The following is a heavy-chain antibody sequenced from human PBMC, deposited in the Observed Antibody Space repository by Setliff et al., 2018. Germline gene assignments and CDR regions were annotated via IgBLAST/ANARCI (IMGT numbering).Heavy chain of an antibody. Sequence: GGSLRLSCAASEFTLSTYWIHWVRQAPRKGLVWVSRINSDGSTTTYADSVKGRFTISRDNGKNTVYLQMNSLTAEDTAMYYCVRGSAYSSGSFDCWGQGTLVTVSS. CDR3: VRGSAYSSGSFDC. V-gene: IGHV3-74*01. J-gene: IGHJ4*02. CDR1: EFTLSTYW. CDR2: INSDGSTT. D-gene: IGHD3-22*01.